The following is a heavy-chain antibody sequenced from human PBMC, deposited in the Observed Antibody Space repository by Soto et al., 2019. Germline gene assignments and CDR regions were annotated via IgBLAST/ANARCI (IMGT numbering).Heavy chain of an antibody. D-gene: IGHD2-15*01. CDR2: IKQDGSEK. CDR1: GFTFSSYW. CDR3: AREHVDIVVVVAASHYDY. J-gene: IGHJ4*02. Sequence: GGSLRLSCAASGFTFSSYWMSWVRQAPGKGLEWVANIKQDGSEKYYVDSVKGRFTISRDNAKNSLYLQMNSLRAEDTAVYYCAREHVDIVVVVAASHYDYWGQGTLVTVSS. V-gene: IGHV3-7*05.